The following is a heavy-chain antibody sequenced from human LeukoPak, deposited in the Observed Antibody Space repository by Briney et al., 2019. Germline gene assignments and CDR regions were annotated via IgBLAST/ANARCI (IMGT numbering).Heavy chain of an antibody. CDR1: GFTFSPYF. J-gene: IGHJ6*02. CDR3: ARDGTYGDYNYYYGLDV. D-gene: IGHD4-17*01. CDR2: ISGSSSTI. V-gene: IGHV3-48*02. Sequence: GGSLRLSCAASGFTFSPYFMNWVRQAPGKGLEWASYISGSSSTIYYADSVKGRFTISRDNAKNSLYLQMNSLRDEDTAVYYCARDGTYGDYNYYYGLDVWGQGTPVTVSS.